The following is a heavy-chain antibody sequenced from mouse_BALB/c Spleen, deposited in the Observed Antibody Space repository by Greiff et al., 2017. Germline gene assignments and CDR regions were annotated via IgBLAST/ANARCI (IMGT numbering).Heavy chain of an antibody. J-gene: IGHJ4*01. Sequence: QVQLQQSGAELARPGASVKMSCKASDYTFTSYTMHWVKQRPGQGLEWIGYINPSSGYTNYNQKFKDKATLTADKSSSTAYMQLSSLTSEDSAVYHCARRDYDDYDGTPLYYAMDYWGQGTSVTVSS. CDR1: DYTFTSYT. V-gene: IGHV1-4*01. D-gene: IGHD2-4*01. CDR3: ARRDYDDYDGTPLYYAMDY. CDR2: INPSSGYT.